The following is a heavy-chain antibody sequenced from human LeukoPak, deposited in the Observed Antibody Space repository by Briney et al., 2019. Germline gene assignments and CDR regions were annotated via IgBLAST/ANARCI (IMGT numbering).Heavy chain of an antibody. CDR2: INPNSGGT. V-gene: IGHV1-2*02. CDR1: GYTFTGYY. Sequence: ASVKVSCKASGYTFTGYYMHWVRQAPGQGLEWMGWINPNSGGTNYAQKFQGRVTMTRDTSTSTAYMELSRLRSDDTAVYYCARDYYDSSGYYWFDPWGQGTLVTVSS. D-gene: IGHD3-22*01. J-gene: IGHJ5*02. CDR3: ARDYYDSSGYYWFDP.